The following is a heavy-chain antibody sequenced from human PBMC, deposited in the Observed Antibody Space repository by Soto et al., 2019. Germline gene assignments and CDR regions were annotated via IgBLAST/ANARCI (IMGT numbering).Heavy chain of an antibody. CDR2: IYLNGAT. V-gene: IGHV4-4*07. J-gene: IGHJ3*02. D-gene: IGHD6-6*01. CDR1: GGSISSFY. Sequence: QVQLQESGPRLVKPSETLSLTCAVSGGSISSFYWNWIRQSAGKGLEWIGRIYLNGATTYNPSRQSRVTMSVDTSKNQFSLKLSSLTAADTALYYCARSPSTSSIGTFDIWGQGTMVTVSS. CDR3: ARSPSTSSIGTFDI.